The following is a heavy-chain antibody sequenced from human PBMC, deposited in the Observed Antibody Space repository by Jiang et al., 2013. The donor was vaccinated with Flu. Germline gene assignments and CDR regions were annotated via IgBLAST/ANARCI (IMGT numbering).Heavy chain of an antibody. J-gene: IGHJ4*02. CDR3: ARVPNDENYFDY. D-gene: IGHD1-1*01. Sequence: GSGLVKPSQTLSLGCTVSGDSIRNGGYYWTWIRQQSGKDLEWIGYIYYSGSTYYNPSLKSLVTISVDTSKNQFSLKLSSVTAADTAVYYCARVPNDENYFDYWGQGTLVTVSS. V-gene: IGHV4-31*01. CDR2: IYYSGST. CDR1: GDSIRNGGYY.